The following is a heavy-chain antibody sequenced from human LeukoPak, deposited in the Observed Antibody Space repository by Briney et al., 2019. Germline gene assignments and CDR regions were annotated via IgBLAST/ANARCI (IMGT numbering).Heavy chain of an antibody. J-gene: IGHJ4*02. V-gene: IGHV3-9*01. D-gene: IGHD6-13*01. CDR1: GFTFDDYA. CDR2: ISWNSGSI. Sequence: GGSLRLSCAASGFTFDDYAMHWVRHAPGKGLEWVSGISWNSGSIGYADSVKGRFTISRDNAKNSLYLQMNSLRAEDTALYYCAKTNLRLGYSSSWYAPGYFDYWGQGTLVTVSS. CDR3: AKTNLRLGYSSSWYAPGYFDY.